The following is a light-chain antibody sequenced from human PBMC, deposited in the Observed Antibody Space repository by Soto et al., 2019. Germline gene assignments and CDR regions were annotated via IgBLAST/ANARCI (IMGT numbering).Light chain of an antibody. V-gene: IGLV2-14*01. J-gene: IGLJ1*01. CDR3: SSYTSSSTPYV. CDR1: SSDVGGYNY. Sequence: QSALTQPPSVSGSPGQSITISCTGTSSDVGGYNYVSWYQQHPGKAPKLMIYDVSNRPSGVPNRFSGSKSGNTASLTISGLQAEDEADYYCSSYTSSSTPYVFGTGTKLTVL. CDR2: DVS.